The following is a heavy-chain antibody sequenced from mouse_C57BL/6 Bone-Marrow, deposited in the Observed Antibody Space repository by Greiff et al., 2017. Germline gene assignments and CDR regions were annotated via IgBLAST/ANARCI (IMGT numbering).Heavy chain of an antibody. J-gene: IGHJ3*01. CDR2: IDPSDSYT. V-gene: IGHV1-59*01. CDR1: GYTFTSYW. CDR3: AREEDSFAG. Sequence: QVQLQQPGAELVRPGTSVKLSCKASGYTFTSYWMHWVKQRPGQGLEWIGVIDPSDSYTNYNQKFKGKATLTVDTSSSTAYMQLSSLTSEDSAVYYSAREEDSFAGWGKGTLVTVSA.